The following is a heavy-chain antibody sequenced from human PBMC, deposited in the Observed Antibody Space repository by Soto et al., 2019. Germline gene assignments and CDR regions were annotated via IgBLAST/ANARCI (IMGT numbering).Heavy chain of an antibody. CDR2: IYYSGST. Sequence: QLQLQESGPGLVKPSETLSLTCTVSGGSISSSSYYWGWIRQPPGKGLEWIGSIYYSGSTYYNPSLKSRVTISVDTSKNQFSLKLSSVTAADTAVYYCATDLSLYSSGRSYWYFDLWGRGTLVTVSS. J-gene: IGHJ2*01. V-gene: IGHV4-39*01. CDR3: ATDLSLYSSGRSYWYFDL. D-gene: IGHD6-19*01. CDR1: GGSISSSSYY.